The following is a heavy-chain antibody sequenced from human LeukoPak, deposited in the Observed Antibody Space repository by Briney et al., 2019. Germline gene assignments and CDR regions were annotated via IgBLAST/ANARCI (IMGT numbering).Heavy chain of an antibody. CDR1: GGSISSYY. CDR2: IYYSGST. D-gene: IGHD2-15*01. Sequence: SETLSLTCTVSGGSISSYYWSWIRQPPGKGLEWIGYIYYSGSTNYNPSLKSRVTMSVDTSKNQFPLKLSSVTAADTAVYYCARSQYCSGGSCYKVIWYFALWGRGTLVTVSS. V-gene: IGHV4-59*12. CDR3: ARSQYCSGGSCYKVIWYFAL. J-gene: IGHJ2*01.